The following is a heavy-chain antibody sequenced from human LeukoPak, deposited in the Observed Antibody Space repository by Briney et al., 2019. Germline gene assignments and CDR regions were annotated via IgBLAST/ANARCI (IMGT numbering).Heavy chain of an antibody. CDR1: GGSFSGCY. J-gene: IGHJ4*02. Sequence: SETLSLTCAVYGGSFSGCYWNWIRQPPGKGLEWIGEINHYGTTTYSPSLKSRVTISGDTSKNQFSLKVNSVTAADTAVYYCARGYRAPQTFYRSHYLDYWAQGTRVTATS. D-gene: IGHD3-3*02. V-gene: IGHV4-34*01. CDR3: ARGYRAPQTFYRSHYLDY. CDR2: INHYGTT.